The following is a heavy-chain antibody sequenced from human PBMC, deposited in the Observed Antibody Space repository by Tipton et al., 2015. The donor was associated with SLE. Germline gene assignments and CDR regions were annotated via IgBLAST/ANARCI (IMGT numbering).Heavy chain of an antibody. Sequence: TLSLTCTVSGGSISSGDYYWSWIRQPPGKGLEWIGEINHSGSTNYNPSLKSRVTISVDTSKNQFSLKLSSVTAADTAVYYCAREGIVVVTSAFDIWGQGTMVTVSS. D-gene: IGHD2-21*02. CDR1: GGSISSGDYY. J-gene: IGHJ3*02. V-gene: IGHV4-61*08. CDR3: AREGIVVVTSAFDI. CDR2: INHSGST.